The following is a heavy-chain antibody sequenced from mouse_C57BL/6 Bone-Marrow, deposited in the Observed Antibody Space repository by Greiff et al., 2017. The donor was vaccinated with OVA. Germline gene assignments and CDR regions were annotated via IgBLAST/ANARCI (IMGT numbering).Heavy chain of an antibody. CDR2: IYPGSGST. CDR3: ARGYYGSSSGNFDV. Sequence: QVQLQQPGAELVKPGASVTMSCKASGYTFTSYWITWVKQRPGQGLEWIGDIYPGSGSTNYNEKFKSKATLTVDISSSTAYMQLRSLTSEGSAVYYCARGYYGSSSGNFDVWGTGTTVTVSS. J-gene: IGHJ1*03. CDR1: GYTFTSYW. V-gene: IGHV1-55*01. D-gene: IGHD1-1*01.